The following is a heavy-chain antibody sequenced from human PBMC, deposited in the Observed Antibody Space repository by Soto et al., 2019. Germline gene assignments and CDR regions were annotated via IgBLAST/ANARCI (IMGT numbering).Heavy chain of an antibody. CDR1: GFTFSSYS. CDR2: ISSSSSTI. Sequence: GGSLRLSCAASGFTFSSYSMNWVRQAPGKGLEWVSYISSSSSTIYYADSVKGRFTISRDNAKNSLYLQMNSLRDEDTAVYYCARDMEGSGSYALYYYYYGMDVWGQGTTVTISS. J-gene: IGHJ6*02. CDR3: ARDMEGSGSYALYYYYYGMDV. V-gene: IGHV3-48*02. D-gene: IGHD3-10*01.